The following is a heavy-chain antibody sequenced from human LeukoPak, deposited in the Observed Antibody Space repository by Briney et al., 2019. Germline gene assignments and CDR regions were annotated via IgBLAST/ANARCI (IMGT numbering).Heavy chain of an antibody. Sequence: ASVKASCKASGGTFSSYAISWVRQAPGQGLEWMGRTIPIFGTANYAQKFQGRVTITTDESTSTAYMELSSLRSEDTAVYYCARAVYDSSGYYFDYWGQGTLVTVSS. D-gene: IGHD3-22*01. J-gene: IGHJ4*02. CDR3: ARAVYDSSGYYFDY. CDR2: TIPIFGTA. V-gene: IGHV1-69*05. CDR1: GGTFSSYA.